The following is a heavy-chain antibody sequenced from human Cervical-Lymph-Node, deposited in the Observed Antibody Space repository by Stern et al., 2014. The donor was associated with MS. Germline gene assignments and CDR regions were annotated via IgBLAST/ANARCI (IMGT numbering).Heavy chain of an antibody. J-gene: IGHJ5*02. V-gene: IGHV1-69*01. CDR3: ALSSETSDRWYSLGYDL. CDR2: IFPVFGTP. D-gene: IGHD6-13*01. CDR1: GGTLSKFP. Sequence: VQLVESGAEVTKPGSSVKVSCKASGGTLSKFPSSWVRQAPGQGLEWMGGIFPVFGTPTYAQEFRGRVMITADVSTSTVYMELSSLRSDDTAVYYCALSSETSDRWYSLGYDLWGQGTLVTVSS.